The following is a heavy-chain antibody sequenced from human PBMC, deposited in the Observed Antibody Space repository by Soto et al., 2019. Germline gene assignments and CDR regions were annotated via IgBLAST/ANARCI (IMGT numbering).Heavy chain of an antibody. V-gene: IGHV1-2*02. J-gene: IGHJ4*02. CDR3: AREWQRGTDY. Sequence: QVQLVQSGAEVVKPGASVKVSCKASGYTFTTYFLHWVRQAPGQGLEWLGWIFPGSAGPNYEQKFKGRVTMTRDTYINTAYMEQSRLTSDDTGVYYCAREWQRGTDYWGQGALITVSS. CDR2: IFPGSAGP. CDR1: GYTFTTYF. D-gene: IGHD6-25*01.